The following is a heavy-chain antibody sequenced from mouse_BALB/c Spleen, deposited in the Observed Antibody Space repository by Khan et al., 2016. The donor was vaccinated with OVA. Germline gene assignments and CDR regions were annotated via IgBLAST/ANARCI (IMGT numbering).Heavy chain of an antibody. J-gene: IGHJ3*01. CDR3: TRLGTTGWFAY. Sequence: EVQLQQSGPELMKPGASVKISCTASGYSFTNYYIHWVKQSHGQSLEWIGYIDPFNGGTNYNQKFKGTATLTVAKSASTAYMHLSSLTSEDSAVYYCTRLGTTGWFAYWGQGTLVTVSA. D-gene: IGHD2-13*01. CDR1: GYSFTNYY. V-gene: IGHV1S135*01. CDR2: IDPFNGGT.